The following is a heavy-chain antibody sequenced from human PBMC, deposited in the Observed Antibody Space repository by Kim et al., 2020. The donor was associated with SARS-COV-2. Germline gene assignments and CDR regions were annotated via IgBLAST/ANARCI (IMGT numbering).Heavy chain of an antibody. CDR3: ASALGH. CDR2: YTRGRT. J-gene: IGHJ4*02. D-gene: IGHD3-16*02. V-gene: IGHV4-4*07. Sequence: YTRGRTNYTPSLQSRGTMSVDMSKNQFSLKLSSVTAADTAVYYCASALGHWGQGTLVTVSS.